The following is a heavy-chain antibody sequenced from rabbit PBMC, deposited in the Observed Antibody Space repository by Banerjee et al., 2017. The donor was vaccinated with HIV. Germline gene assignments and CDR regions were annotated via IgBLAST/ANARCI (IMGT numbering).Heavy chain of an antibody. CDR3: ARGTSSSGYYSGSLTL. D-gene: IGHD1-1*01. Sequence: QEQLEESGGDLVKPEGSLTLTCTASGFSFSSSYWICWVRQAPGKGLEWIACMHADSVGSTYYASWAKGRFTISKTSSTTVTLQMTSLTAADTATYFCARGTSSSGYYSGSLTLWGPGTLVTVS. J-gene: IGHJ4*01. CDR1: GFSFSSSYW. V-gene: IGHV1S45*01. CDR2: MHADSVGST.